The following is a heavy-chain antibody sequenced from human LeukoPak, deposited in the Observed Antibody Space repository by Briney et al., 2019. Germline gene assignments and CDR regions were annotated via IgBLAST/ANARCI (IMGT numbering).Heavy chain of an antibody. J-gene: IGHJ3*02. Sequence: ASVKVSCKASGGTFSSYAISWVRQAPGQGLERKGGIIPIFGTANYAQKFQGRVTITSDKSTSTAYMELSSLRSEDTAVYYCARWRNYDILTGDDAFDIWGQGTMVTVSS. CDR2: IIPIFGTA. V-gene: IGHV1-69*06. CDR3: ARWRNYDILTGDDAFDI. CDR1: GGTFSSYA. D-gene: IGHD3-9*01.